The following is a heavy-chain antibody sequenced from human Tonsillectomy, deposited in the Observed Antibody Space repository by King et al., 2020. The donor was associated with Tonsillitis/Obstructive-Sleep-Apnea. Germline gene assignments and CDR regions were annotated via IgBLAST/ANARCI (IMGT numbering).Heavy chain of an antibody. Sequence: VQLQESGPGLVKPSETLSLTCTVSGGSISSYYWSWIRQPPGKGLEWIGYIYYSGSTNYNPSLKSRVTISVDTSKNQFSLKLSSVTAADTAVYYCARDSIGYCSGGSCYPDFYMDVWGKGTTVTVSS. V-gene: IGHV4-59*01. CDR3: ARDSIGYCSGGSCYPDFYMDV. D-gene: IGHD2-15*01. CDR2: IYYSGST. J-gene: IGHJ6*03. CDR1: GGSISSYY.